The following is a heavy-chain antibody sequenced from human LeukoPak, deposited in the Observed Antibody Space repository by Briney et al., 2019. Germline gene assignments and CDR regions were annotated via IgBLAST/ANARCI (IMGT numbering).Heavy chain of an antibody. J-gene: IGHJ6*03. CDR1: GGSFSGYY. V-gene: IGHV4-34*01. Sequence: PSETLSLTCAVYGGSFSGYYWSWIRQPPGKGLEWIGEINHSGSTNYNPSLKSRVTISVDTSKNQFSLKLSSVTAADTAVYYCARGGLVVPAATINYYYYMDVWGKGTTVTVSS. CDR3: ARGGLVVPAATINYYYYMDV. CDR2: INHSGST. D-gene: IGHD2-2*01.